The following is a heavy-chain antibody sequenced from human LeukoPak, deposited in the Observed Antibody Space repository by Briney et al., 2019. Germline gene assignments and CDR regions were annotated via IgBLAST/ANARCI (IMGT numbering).Heavy chain of an antibody. CDR1: GGSISSFY. CDR2: SHYSGSA. J-gene: IGHJ4*01. D-gene: IGHD3-10*01. CDR3: SRGGSGITLDY. V-gene: IGHV4-59*01. Sequence: SETLSLTCSVSGGSISSFYWSWIRQPPGKGLEWIAYSHYSGSANYNPSLKSRVTISLDTSKNQFSLKLSSVTAADTAVYYCSRGGSGITLDYWGQGNLVNVSS.